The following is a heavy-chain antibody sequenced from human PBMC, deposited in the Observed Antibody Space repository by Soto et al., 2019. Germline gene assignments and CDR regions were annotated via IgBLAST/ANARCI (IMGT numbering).Heavy chain of an antibody. CDR3: TTDSGFDQGFDF. D-gene: IGHD5-12*01. V-gene: IGHV3-15*07. J-gene: IGHJ4*02. CDR1: GFTVSNVG. Sequence: EVQLVESGGGLVKPGGSLRLSCAVSGFTVSNVGMNWVRQAPGKGLKWVGHVESKADGGTVKYASPVKGRFTISRDDSTNNLFLQMTSLQSEDTALYYCTTDSGFDQGFDFRGQGALVTVSS. CDR2: VESKADGGTV.